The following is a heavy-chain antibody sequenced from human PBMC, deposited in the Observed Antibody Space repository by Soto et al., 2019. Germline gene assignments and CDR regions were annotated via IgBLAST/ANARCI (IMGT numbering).Heavy chain of an antibody. CDR3: ARSRIFDY. CDR2: VGSTGDT. J-gene: IGHJ4*02. Sequence: GGSLRLSCAASGFTFSNYDMHWVRQATGKGLEWVSTVGSTGDTYYAGSVEGRFTISREKAKNSLYLQSNSLRAEDTAVYYCARSRIFDYWGQGTLVTVSS. V-gene: IGHV3-13*01. CDR1: GFTFSNYD. D-gene: IGHD2-15*01.